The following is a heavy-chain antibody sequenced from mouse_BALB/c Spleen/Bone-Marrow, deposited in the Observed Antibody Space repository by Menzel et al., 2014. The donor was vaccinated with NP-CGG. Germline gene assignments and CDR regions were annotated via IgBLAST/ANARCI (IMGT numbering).Heavy chain of an antibody. CDR2: IYPSDSYT. Sequence: VQGVESGAELVRPGASVKLSCKASGYTFTSYWINWVKQRPGQGLEWIGNIYPSDSYTNYNQKFKDKATLTVDKSSSTVYMQLSSPTSEDSAVYYCTRRGTGNAMDYWGQGTSVTVSS. V-gene: IGHV1-69*02. CDR1: GYTFTSYW. CDR3: TRRGTGNAMDY. D-gene: IGHD3-3*01. J-gene: IGHJ4*01.